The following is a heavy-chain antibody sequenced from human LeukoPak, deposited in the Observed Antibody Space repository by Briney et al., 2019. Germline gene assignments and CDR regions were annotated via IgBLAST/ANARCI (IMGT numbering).Heavy chain of an antibody. Sequence: PGGSLRLSCTASGFTISGYWMHWVRQAPGKGLVWVSRINSDGSRTNYADSVKGRFAISRDNAKNTLYLQINSLRAEDTAVYHCARDLGSCTSTDCLNIWFDRWGQGTLVTVSS. D-gene: IGHD2-2*01. CDR3: ARDLGSCTSTDCLNIWFDR. CDR1: GFTISGYW. J-gene: IGHJ5*02. CDR2: INSDGSRT. V-gene: IGHV3-74*01.